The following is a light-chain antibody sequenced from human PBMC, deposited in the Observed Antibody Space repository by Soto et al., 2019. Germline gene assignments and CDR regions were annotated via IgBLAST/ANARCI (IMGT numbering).Light chain of an antibody. CDR2: GAS. J-gene: IGKJ1*01. V-gene: IGKV3-20*01. CDR1: QSVSSNY. CDR3: QQYGGSPRT. Sequence: EIVLTQSPGTLSLSPGERATLSCGASQSVSSNYLAWYQQKSGQAPRLLIYGASSRATGIPDRFSGSGSGTDFTLTISRLEPEDFAVYYCQQYGGSPRTFGQGTKVDIK.